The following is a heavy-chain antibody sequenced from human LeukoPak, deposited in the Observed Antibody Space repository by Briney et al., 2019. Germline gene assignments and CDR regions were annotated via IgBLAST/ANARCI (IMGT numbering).Heavy chain of an antibody. J-gene: IGHJ4*02. D-gene: IGHD1/OR15-1a*01. CDR2: IIPFFGTT. CDR1: GDMFSNFT. CDR3: ARDSLSGNTRRFDY. V-gene: IGHV1-69*05. Sequence: ASVKVSCKSSGDMFSNFTISWVRQAPGQGLEWMGRIIPFFGTTNYAQKFQGRVSITTDGSTSTAYMELSSLRSEDTAVYYCARDSLSGNTRRFDYWGQGTLVTVSS.